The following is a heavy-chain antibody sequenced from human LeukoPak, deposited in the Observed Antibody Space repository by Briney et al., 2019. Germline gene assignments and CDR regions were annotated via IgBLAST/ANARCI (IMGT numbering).Heavy chain of an antibody. CDR1: GFTFSSYW. CDR2: IRGSGDTA. D-gene: IGHD6-6*01. CDR3: AKVTWESRPPDCNS. Sequence: GGSQRLSCAASGFTFSSYWMHWVRQAPGKGLEWVSAIRGSGDTALYADSVKGRFTISRDNFKNIVYLEMNSLRAEDTATYYCAKVTWESRPPDCNSWGPGTLVTVSS. V-gene: IGHV3-23*01. J-gene: IGHJ4*02.